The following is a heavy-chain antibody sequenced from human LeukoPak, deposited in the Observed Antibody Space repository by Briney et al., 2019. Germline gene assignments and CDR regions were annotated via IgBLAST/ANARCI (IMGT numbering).Heavy chain of an antibody. J-gene: IGHJ5*01. D-gene: IGHD1-14*01. V-gene: IGHV3-7*01. CDR2: IKLDGSEK. Sequence: GGSLRLFCGASGFTFSSYWMSWVRQAPGKGLEWVANIKLDGSEKYYVDSVKGRFTISRDNAKNSLYLQMNSLRVEDTAVYYCARGGVITELNTWGQGTPVTVSS. CDR3: ARGGVITELNT. CDR1: GFTFSSYW.